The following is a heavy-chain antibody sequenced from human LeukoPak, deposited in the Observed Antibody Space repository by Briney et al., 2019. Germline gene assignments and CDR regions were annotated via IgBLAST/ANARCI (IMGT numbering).Heavy chain of an antibody. V-gene: IGHV2-5*01. J-gene: IGHJ3*02. CDR3: AHTQYYYDSGGVDDGFDI. Sequence: SGPTLVKPTQTLTLTCTLSGVSLSTGGVGVGGIRQPPGKALEWLVLIYWNDEKRYSPSLNSTLTITKHTSNTQVVLAMTNVHPVDTATYYCAHTQYYYDSGGVDDGFDIWGQGTMVTVSS. D-gene: IGHD3-22*01. CDR1: GVSLSTGGVG. CDR2: IYWNDEK.